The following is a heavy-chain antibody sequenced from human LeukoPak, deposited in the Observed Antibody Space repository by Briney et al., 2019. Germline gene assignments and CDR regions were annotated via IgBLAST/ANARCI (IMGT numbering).Heavy chain of an antibody. Sequence: PSETLSLTCTVSGASVSSSSSFWAWIRQPPGKGLEWIVEINHNEITNSNPSLKSRVTVSVDTSKSQFSLNLSSVTAADTAVYYCARVGPGVLDYWGQGALVTVSS. CDR3: ARVGPGVLDY. V-gene: IGHV4-39*07. CDR1: GASVSSSSSF. J-gene: IGHJ4*02. CDR2: INHNEIT. D-gene: IGHD7-27*01.